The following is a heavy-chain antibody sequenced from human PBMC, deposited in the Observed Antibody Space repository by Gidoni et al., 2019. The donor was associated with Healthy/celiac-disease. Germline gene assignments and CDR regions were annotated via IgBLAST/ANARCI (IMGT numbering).Heavy chain of an antibody. D-gene: IGHD6-19*01. CDR1: VYTFTSYG. CDR3: ARDNRIAVAGDFDY. CDR2: ISAYNGNT. V-gene: IGHV1-18*01. Sequence: QVQLVQSGAGVKKPGASVKVSCKASVYTFTSYGLSWVRQAPGQGLEWMGWISAYNGNTNYAPKLQGRVTMTTDTSTSTAYMELRSLRSDDTAVYYCARDNRIAVAGDFDYWGQGPLVTVSS. J-gene: IGHJ4*02.